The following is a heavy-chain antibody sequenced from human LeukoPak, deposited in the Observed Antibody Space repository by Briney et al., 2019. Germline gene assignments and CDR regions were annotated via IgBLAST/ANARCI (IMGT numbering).Heavy chain of an antibody. CDR2: ISGSGGST. CDR3: ANSHREQGLANGEFDY. V-gene: IGHV3-23*01. Sequence: GGSLRLSCAASGFTFSSYAMSWVRQAPGKGLEWVSAISGSGGSTYYADSVKGRFTISRDYSKNTLYLQMNSLRAEDAAVYYCANSHREQGLANGEFDYWGQGTLVTVSS. CDR1: GFTFSSYA. J-gene: IGHJ4*01. D-gene: IGHD6-19*01.